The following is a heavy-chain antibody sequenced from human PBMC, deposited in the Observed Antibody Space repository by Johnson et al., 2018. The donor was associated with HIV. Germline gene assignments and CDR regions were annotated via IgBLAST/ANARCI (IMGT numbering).Heavy chain of an antibody. V-gene: IGHV3-30*03. J-gene: IGHJ3*02. CDR3: ARLPSGYSRDDLDI. CDR1: GFTFSDYY. Sequence: QVQLVESGGGVVRPGGSLRLSCAASGFTFSDYYMSWIRQAPGEGLEWVALISYDGSNKYYADSVKGRFTISRDNSKNTLYLQINSLRPEDTAVYYCARLPSGYSRDDLDIWGQGTMVTVSS. CDR2: ISYDGSNK. D-gene: IGHD5-18*01.